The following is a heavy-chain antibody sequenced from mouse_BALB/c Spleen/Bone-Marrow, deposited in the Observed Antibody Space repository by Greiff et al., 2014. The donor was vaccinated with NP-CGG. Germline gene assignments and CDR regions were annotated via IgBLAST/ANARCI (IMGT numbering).Heavy chain of an antibody. Sequence: LQESGAELARSGASVKMSCKASGYTFTSYTMHWVKQRPGQGLEWIGYINPSSGYTNYNQKFKDKATLTADKSSSTAYMQLSSLTSEDSAVYYCARESLYGSNYYWGQGTTLTVSS. CDR2: INPSSGYT. J-gene: IGHJ2*01. V-gene: IGHV1-4*01. D-gene: IGHD1-1*01. CDR3: ARESLYGSNYY. CDR1: GYTFTSYT.